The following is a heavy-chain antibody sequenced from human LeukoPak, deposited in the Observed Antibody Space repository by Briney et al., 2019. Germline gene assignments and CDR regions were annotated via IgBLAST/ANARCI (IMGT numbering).Heavy chain of an antibody. J-gene: IGHJ5*02. V-gene: IGHV4-39*07. CDR3: ARDRGNGGDNWFDP. D-gene: IGHD3-16*01. CDR2: IYYSGST. Sequence: SETLSLTCTVSGGSISSSSYYWSWVRQPPGKGLEWIGSIYYSGSTYYNPSLKSRVTISVDTSKNQFSLKLSSVTAADTAVYYCARDRGNGGDNWFDPWGQGTLVTVSS. CDR1: GGSISSSSYY.